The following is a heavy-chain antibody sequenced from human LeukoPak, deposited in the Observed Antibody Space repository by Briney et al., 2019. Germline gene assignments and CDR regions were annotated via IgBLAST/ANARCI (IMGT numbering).Heavy chain of an antibody. CDR1: GFTFSTYW. D-gene: IGHD3-9*01. CDR2: IKQDGREK. CDR3: ARVEDYDILTGFDY. J-gene: IGHJ4*02. Sequence: GGSLRLSCAASGFTFSTYWMSWVRQAPGKGLEWVANIKQDGREKYYVDSVKGRFTISRDNAKNSLYLQMNSLRAEDTAVYYCARVEDYDILTGFDYWGQGTLVTVSS. V-gene: IGHV3-7*01.